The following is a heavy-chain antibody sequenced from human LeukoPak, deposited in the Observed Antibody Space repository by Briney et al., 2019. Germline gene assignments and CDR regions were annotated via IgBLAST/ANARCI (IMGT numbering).Heavy chain of an antibody. CDR1: GGSISSGGYY. Sequence: SQTLSLTCTVSGGSISSGGYYWSWIRQPPGKDLEWIGYIYDSGSTYYNPSLKSRVTISVDRSKNQFSLKLSSVTAADTAVYYCARGSSNDYYYYYMDVWGKGTTVTVSS. D-gene: IGHD4-11*01. J-gene: IGHJ6*03. CDR2: IYDSGST. CDR3: ARGSSNDYYYYYMDV. V-gene: IGHV4-30-2*01.